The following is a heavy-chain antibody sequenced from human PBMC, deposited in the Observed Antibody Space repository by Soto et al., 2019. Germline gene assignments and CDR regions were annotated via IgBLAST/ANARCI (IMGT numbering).Heavy chain of an antibody. CDR2: IYYSGST. CDR1: GGSISSYY. D-gene: IGHD5-12*01. CDR3: ARRFGGYDEEGWYFAL. J-gene: IGHJ2*01. Sequence: PSETLSLTCTVSGGSISSYYWSWIRQPPGKGLEWIGYIYYSGSTNYNPSLKSRVTISVDTSKNQFSLKLSSVTAADTAVYYCARRFGGYDEEGWYFALWGRGTLVTVSS. V-gene: IGHV4-59*08.